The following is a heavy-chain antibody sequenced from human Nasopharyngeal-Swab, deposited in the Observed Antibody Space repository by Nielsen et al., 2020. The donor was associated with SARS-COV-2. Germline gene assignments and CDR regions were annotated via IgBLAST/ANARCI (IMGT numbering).Heavy chain of an antibody. J-gene: IGHJ4*02. CDR1: GYSFTSYW. D-gene: IGHD1-26*01. CDR2: IYPGDSDT. V-gene: IGHV5-51*01. Sequence: GESLKISCKGSGYSFTSYWIGWVRQMPGKGLEWMGIIYPGDSDTRYSPSFQGQVTLSADKSISTAYLQWSSLKASDTAVYYCARPLWSYADHFDYWGQGTLVTVSS. CDR3: ARPLWSYADHFDY.